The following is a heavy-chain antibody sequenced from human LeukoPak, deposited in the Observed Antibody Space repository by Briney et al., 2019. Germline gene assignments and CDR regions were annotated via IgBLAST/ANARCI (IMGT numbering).Heavy chain of an antibody. CDR3: ARQAAEYYFDY. CDR1: GYNFTIYW. D-gene: IGHD2-15*01. CDR2: IYPGDSDT. Sequence: GESLKISCKGSGYNFTIYWIGWVRQMPGKGLEWMGIIYPGDSDTRYSPSFQGQVTISADKSISTAYLQWSSLKASDTAMYYCARQAAEYYFDYWGQGTLVTVSS. J-gene: IGHJ4*02. V-gene: IGHV5-51*01.